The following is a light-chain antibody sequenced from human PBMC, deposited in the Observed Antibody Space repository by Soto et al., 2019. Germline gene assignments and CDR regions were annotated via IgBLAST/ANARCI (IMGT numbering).Light chain of an antibody. Sequence: DIQMTQSPSTLSASVGDRVTITCRASQSISTWLVWYQQKPGKAPKLLIYKASNLESGVPSRFSGSGSGTEFTLTISSLQPDDFATYYCQQYNSYPLSFAGGTKVEIK. CDR3: QQYNSYPLS. CDR1: QSISTW. CDR2: KAS. V-gene: IGKV1-5*03. J-gene: IGKJ4*01.